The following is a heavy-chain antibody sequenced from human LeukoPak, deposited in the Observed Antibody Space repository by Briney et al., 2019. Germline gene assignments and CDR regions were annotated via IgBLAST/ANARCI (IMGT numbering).Heavy chain of an antibody. J-gene: IGHJ6*02. CDR2: INYSGGSI. V-gene: IGHV3-23*01. CDR1: GFTFSSYA. CDR3: ARDRTWITDPPYAYYYGMDV. Sequence: AGGSLRLSCAASGFTFSSYAMNWVRQAPGKGLEWVSTINYSGGSIYYADSVKGRFTISRDNSKNTVYLQMNSLRADDTAVYYCARDRTWITDPPYAYYYGMDVWGQGTTVTVSS. D-gene: IGHD1-14*01.